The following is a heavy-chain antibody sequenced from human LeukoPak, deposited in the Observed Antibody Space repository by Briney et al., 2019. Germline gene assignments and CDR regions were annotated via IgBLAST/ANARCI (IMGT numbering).Heavy chain of an antibody. CDR2: ISGSGGST. CDR1: GFTFSSYA. J-gene: IGHJ4*02. V-gene: IGHV3-23*01. CDR3: AKDYYDSSGYYGYFDY. D-gene: IGHD3-22*01. Sequence: GGSLRLSCAASGFTFSSYAMSWVRQAPGKGLEWVSAISGSGGSTYYADSVKGRFTISRDNSKNTLYLQMNSLRAEDAAVYYCAKDYYDSSGYYGYFDYWGQGTLVTVSS.